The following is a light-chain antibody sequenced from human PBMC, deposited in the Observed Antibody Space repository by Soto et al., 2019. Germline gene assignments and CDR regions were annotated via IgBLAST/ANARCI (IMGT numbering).Light chain of an antibody. V-gene: IGKV3-15*01. CDR3: HQYNNWPPA. CDR1: QSVSTT. CDR2: GAS. J-gene: IGKJ4*01. Sequence: EIVMTQSPATLSVSLGERVTLSCRASQSVSTTLAWYQQKPGQAPRLLIYGASTRATGIPARFSGSGSVTEFTLSIGSLQSEDFAVYYCHQYNNWPPAFGGGTKVEIK.